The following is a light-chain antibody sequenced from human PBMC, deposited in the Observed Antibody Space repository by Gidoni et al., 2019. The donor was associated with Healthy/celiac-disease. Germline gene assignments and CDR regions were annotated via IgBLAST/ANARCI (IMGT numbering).Light chain of an antibody. Sequence: QSVLTQPPSVSGAPGQRVTISCTGSSSNIGAGYDVHWYQQLPGTAPKLLLYGNSNRPSRVPDRFSCSKSGTSASLAIPGLPAEDEADYYCPSYDSSLSGWVFGGGTKLTVL. CDR2: GNS. J-gene: IGLJ3*02. CDR3: PSYDSSLSGWV. V-gene: IGLV1-40*01. CDR1: SSNIGAGYD.